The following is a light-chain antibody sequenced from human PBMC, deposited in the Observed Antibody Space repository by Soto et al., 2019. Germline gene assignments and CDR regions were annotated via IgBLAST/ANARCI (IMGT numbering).Light chain of an antibody. Sequence: EIVLTQSPGTLSLSPGERATLSCRAIQSFTSRSLAWYQQKPGQAPRLLIYDTSNRVTGVPARFSGSGSGTDFTLSISSLEPEDFAVYYCQQRSNWPPITFGQGTRLEIK. J-gene: IGKJ5*01. CDR3: QQRSNWPPIT. CDR1: QSFTSRS. CDR2: DTS. V-gene: IGKV3-11*01.